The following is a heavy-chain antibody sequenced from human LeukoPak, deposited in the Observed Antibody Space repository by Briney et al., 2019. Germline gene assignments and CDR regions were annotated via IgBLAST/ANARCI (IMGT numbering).Heavy chain of an antibody. J-gene: IGHJ4*02. CDR3: ARVDFGDYFDTSDYHFFDF. Sequence: GGSLRLSCAASGFTFTAFSMSWVRQAPGKGLEWVSSIRSDENFTSYSDSVNGRFTISRDNAKNSLHLQMNSLRAEDTAVYFCARVDFGDYFDTSDYHFFDFWGQGTLVTVSS. V-gene: IGHV3-21*06. D-gene: IGHD3-22*01. CDR2: IRSDENFT. CDR1: GFTFTAFS.